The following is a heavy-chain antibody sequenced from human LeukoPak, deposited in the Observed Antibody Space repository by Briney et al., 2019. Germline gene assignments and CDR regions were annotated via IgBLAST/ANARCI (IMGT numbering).Heavy chain of an antibody. V-gene: IGHV3-66*04. D-gene: IGHD1-14*01. Sequence: GGSLRLSCAASEFSVGSNYMTWVRQAPGKGLEWVSLIYSGGSTYYADSVKGRFTISRDNSKNTLYLQMNSLRTEDTAFYYCAKLLRDVTIYDFWGHGALVTVSS. CDR3: AKLLRDVTIYDF. CDR2: IYSGGST. CDR1: EFSVGSNY. J-gene: IGHJ4*01.